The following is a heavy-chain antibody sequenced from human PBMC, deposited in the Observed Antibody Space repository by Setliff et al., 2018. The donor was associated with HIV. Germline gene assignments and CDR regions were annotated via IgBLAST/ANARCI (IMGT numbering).Heavy chain of an antibody. CDR3: AKCSEMLGTPATSSGYYCGWFDP. CDR2: IYPGDSAI. J-gene: IGHJ5*02. CDR1: GYIFTNYW. Sequence: GESLKISCKASGYIFTNYWIGWVRQMPGKGLEWIGVIYPGDSAIRYSPSFQGQVSISADTSITTAYLQWSSLKASDTAVYYCAKCSEMLGTPATSSGYYCGWFDPWGQGTLVTVSS. D-gene: IGHD3-22*01. V-gene: IGHV5-51*01.